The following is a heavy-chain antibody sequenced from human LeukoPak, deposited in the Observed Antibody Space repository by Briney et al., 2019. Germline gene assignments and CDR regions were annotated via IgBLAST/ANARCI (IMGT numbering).Heavy chain of an antibody. V-gene: IGHV3-53*01. J-gene: IGHJ6*02. CDR2: IYSGGST. CDR3: ALVGYCSSTSCFPSTAYGMDV. D-gene: IGHD2-2*01. CDR1: GFTVSSNY. Sequence: GGSLRLSCAASGFTVSSNYMSWVRQAPGKGLEWVSVIYSGGSTYYADSVKGRFTISRDNSKNTLYLQMNSLRAEDTAVYYCALVGYCSSTSCFPSTAYGMDVWGQGTTVTVSS.